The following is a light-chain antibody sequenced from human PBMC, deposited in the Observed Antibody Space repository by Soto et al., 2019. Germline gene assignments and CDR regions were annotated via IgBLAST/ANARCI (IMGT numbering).Light chain of an antibody. V-gene: IGKV3-20*01. Sequence: EIVLTQSPGTLSLSPGERATLSCRASQSVSSNYLAWYQRKPGQAPRLLIYGASSRATGIPNRFSCSWSGTDFTLTITRLEPEDFAVYYCQQYVSSPPTFGQGTNVEIK. CDR3: QQYVSSPPT. CDR2: GAS. J-gene: IGKJ1*01. CDR1: QSVSSNY.